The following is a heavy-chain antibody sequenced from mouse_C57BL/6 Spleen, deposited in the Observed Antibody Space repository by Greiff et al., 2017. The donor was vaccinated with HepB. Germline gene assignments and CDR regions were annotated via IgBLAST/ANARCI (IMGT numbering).Heavy chain of an antibody. CDR2: ISSGSSTN. V-gene: IGHV5-17*01. CDR1: GFTFSDYG. Sequence: DVKLVESGGGLVKPGGSLKLSCAASGFTFSDYGMHWVRQAPEKGLEWVAYISSGSSTNYYADTVKGRFTISRDNAKNTLCLQMTRLRSEDSAMYYCARGNYNAMDYWGQGTSVTVSS. CDR3: ARGNYNAMDY. D-gene: IGHD2-1*01. J-gene: IGHJ4*01.